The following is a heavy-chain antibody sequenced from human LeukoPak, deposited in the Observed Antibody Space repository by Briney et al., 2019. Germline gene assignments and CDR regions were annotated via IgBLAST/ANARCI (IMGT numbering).Heavy chain of an antibody. J-gene: IGHJ4*02. V-gene: IGHV1-69*13. CDR3: ARGGPPVLLWFGGHY. D-gene: IGHD3-10*01. CDR1: GGTFSSYA. CDR2: IIPIFGTA. Sequence: SVKVSCKASGGTFSSYAISWVRQAPGQGLEWMGGIIPIFGTANYAQKFQGRVTITADESTSTAYMELSSLRSDDTAVYYCARGGPPVLLWFGGHYWGQGTLVAVSS.